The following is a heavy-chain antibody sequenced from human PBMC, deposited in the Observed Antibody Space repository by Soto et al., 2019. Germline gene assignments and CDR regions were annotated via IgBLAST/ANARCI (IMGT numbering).Heavy chain of an antibody. V-gene: IGHV6-1*01. Sequence: SQTLSLTCAISRDSVSSNSAAWNWIRQSPSRGLEWLGRTYYRSKWYNDYAVSVKSRITINPDTSKNQFSLQLNSVTPEDTAVYYCARSPGYSSGWYVAAFDIWGQGTMVTVS. D-gene: IGHD6-19*01. CDR3: ARSPGYSSGWYVAAFDI. CDR2: TYYRSKWYN. J-gene: IGHJ3*02. CDR1: RDSVSSNSAA.